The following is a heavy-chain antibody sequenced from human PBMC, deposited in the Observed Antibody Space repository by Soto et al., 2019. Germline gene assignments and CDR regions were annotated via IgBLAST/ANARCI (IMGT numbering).Heavy chain of an antibody. V-gene: IGHV3-23*01. CDR2: ISGSGRST. CDR1: GITFSNYA. Sequence: PGGSLRLSCAASGITFSNYALSWVRQAPGKGLEWVSGISGSGRSTYHADSVKGRFTISRDNSKNTLSLQMNSLRADDTAVYYCAKEYGGGTSTITSYFDYWGRGTLVTVSS. J-gene: IGHJ4*02. CDR3: AKEYGGGTSTITSYFDY. D-gene: IGHD5-12*01.